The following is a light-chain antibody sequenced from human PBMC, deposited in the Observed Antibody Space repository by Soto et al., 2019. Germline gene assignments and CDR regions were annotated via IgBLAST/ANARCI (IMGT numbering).Light chain of an antibody. CDR2: DAS. CDR1: QSVSSY. J-gene: IGKJ4*01. Sequence: EIVLTQSPAPLSLSPGERATLSCRASQSVSSYLAWYQQKPGQAPRLLIYDASNRATGIPARFSGSGSGTDFTLTISSLEPEDFAVYYCQQHSNWPPALTFGGGTKVEIK. V-gene: IGKV3-11*01. CDR3: QQHSNWPPALT.